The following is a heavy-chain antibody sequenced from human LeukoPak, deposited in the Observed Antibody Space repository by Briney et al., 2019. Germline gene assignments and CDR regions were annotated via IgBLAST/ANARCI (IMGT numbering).Heavy chain of an antibody. V-gene: IGHV3-21*01. J-gene: IGHJ4*02. Sequence: PGGSLRLSCVASGFTFSSYSMNWVRQAPGKGLEWVSSISSSSSYIYYADSVKGRFTISRDNAKNSLYLQMSSLRAEDTAVYYCARDGLSRGVSDYWGQGTLVTVSS. CDR3: ARDGLSRGVSDY. D-gene: IGHD3-10*01. CDR2: ISSSSSYI. CDR1: GFTFSSYS.